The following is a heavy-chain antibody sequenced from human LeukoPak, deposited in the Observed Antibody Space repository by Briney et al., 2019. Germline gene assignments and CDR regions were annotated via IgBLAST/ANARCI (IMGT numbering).Heavy chain of an antibody. J-gene: IGHJ4*02. Sequence: SETLSLTCSVSGYSISSGYYWGWLRQPPGKGLEWIGNIYHGGSTYYNSSLKSRLTMSVDTSKNQFSLQLSSVTAADTAVYYCARYSSSGKGDYWGQGTLVTVSS. CDR1: GYSISSGYY. D-gene: IGHD6-13*01. V-gene: IGHV4-38-2*01. CDR3: ARYSSSGKGDY. CDR2: IYHGGST.